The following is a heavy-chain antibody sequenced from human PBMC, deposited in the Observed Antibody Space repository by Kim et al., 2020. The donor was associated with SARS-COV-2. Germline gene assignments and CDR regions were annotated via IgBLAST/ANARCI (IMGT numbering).Heavy chain of an antibody. CDR3: ASVGYCSGGSCYPYYYYGMDV. V-gene: IGHV4-34*01. J-gene: IGHJ6*02. D-gene: IGHD2-15*01. CDR2: INHSGST. CDR1: GGSFSGYY. Sequence: SETLSLTCAVYGGSFSGYYWSWIRQPPGKGLEWIGEINHSGSTNYNPSLKSRVTISVDTSKNQFSLKLSSVTAADTAVYYCASVGYCSGGSCYPYYYYGMDVWGQGTTVTVSS.